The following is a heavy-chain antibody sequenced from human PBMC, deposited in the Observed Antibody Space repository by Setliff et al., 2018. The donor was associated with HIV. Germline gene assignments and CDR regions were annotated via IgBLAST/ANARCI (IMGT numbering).Heavy chain of an antibody. CDR2: IYYSGSA. D-gene: IGHD3-10*01. CDR3: AREWRGRYYYYMDV. CDR1: GGSISSGGYY. V-gene: IGHV4-31*03. J-gene: IGHJ6*03. Sequence: SLTCTVSGGSISSGGYYWSWIRQHPEKGLEWIGYIYYSGSAYHNPSLKSRVTIALDTSKDQFSLKLTSMTAADTAVYYCAREWRGRYYYYMDVWGKGTTVTVSS.